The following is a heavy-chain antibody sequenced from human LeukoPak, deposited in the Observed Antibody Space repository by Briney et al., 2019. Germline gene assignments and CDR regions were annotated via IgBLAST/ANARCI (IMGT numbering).Heavy chain of an antibody. D-gene: IGHD3-10*01. CDR3: ARFSLYGSGSYQAVAGFYY. V-gene: IGHV1-18*01. CDR1: GYTFTSYG. Sequence: ASVKVSCKASGYTFTSYGISWVRQAPGQGLEWMGWISAYNGNTNYAQKLQGRVTMTTDTSTSTAYMELRSLRSDDTAVYYCARFSLYGSGSYQAVAGFYYWGQGTLVTVSS. CDR2: ISAYNGNT. J-gene: IGHJ4*02.